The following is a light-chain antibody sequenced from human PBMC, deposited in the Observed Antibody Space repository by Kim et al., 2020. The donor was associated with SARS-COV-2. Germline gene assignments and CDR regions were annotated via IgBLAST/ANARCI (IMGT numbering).Light chain of an antibody. V-gene: IGLV2-14*03. J-gene: IGLJ1*01. CDR3: SSYTSASTFV. CDR2: AVS. CDR1: NSDVGAHNY. Sequence: GQSFTISCTGTNSDVGAHNYVSWYQQHPGKAPQLIIYAVSNRPSGVSNRFSGSKSVLTAALTISGLQAEDEADYYCSSYTSASTFVFGTGTKVTVL.